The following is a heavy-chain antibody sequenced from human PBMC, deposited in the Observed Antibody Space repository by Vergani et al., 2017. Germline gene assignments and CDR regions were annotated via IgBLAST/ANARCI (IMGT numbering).Heavy chain of an antibody. V-gene: IGHV3-7*04. D-gene: IGHD6-13*01. Sequence: VHLVESGGGVVQPWGSLRLSCTASGFTFSSYWMSWVRQAPGKGLEWVANIKEDGSEKYYVDSVKGRFTISRDNAKNSLYLQMNSLRAEDTAVYYCARGGIAAAGTLDYWGQGTLVTVSS. CDR3: ARGGIAAAGTLDY. CDR2: IKEDGSEK. CDR1: GFTFSSYW. J-gene: IGHJ4*02.